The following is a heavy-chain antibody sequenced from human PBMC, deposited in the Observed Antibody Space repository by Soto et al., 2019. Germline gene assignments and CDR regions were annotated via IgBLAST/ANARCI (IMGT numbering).Heavy chain of an antibody. V-gene: IGHV4-31*03. D-gene: IGHD5-12*01. CDR1: GDSISSGDYY. CDR2: IYYSGTT. CDR3: ARDRFSGFQFDY. Sequence: SETLSLTCTVSGDSISSGDYYWSWIRQHPGKGLEWIGYIYYSGTTYYNPSLKSRVTISVDTSKNQFSLKLTSVTAADTAVYYCARDRFSGFQFDYWGQGSLVTVSS. J-gene: IGHJ4*02.